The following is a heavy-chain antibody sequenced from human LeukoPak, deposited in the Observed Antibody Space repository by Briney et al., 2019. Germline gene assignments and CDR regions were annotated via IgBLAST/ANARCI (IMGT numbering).Heavy chain of an antibody. V-gene: IGHV3-23*01. D-gene: IGHD6-6*01. Sequence: PGVPLRLSCAASGFTFSTYAMSWVRQAPGKGLEWVSVVSGTGGRTYYADSVKGRFTISRDNSKNTLYLQMNSLRAEDTALYYCVKASSSSPQYNWFDAWGQGTLVTVSS. CDR3: VKASSSSPQYNWFDA. CDR1: GFTFSTYA. CDR2: VSGTGGRT. J-gene: IGHJ5*02.